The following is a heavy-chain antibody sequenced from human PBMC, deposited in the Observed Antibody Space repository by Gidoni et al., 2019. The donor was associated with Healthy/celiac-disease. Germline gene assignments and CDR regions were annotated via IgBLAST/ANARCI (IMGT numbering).Heavy chain of an antibody. Sequence: EVQLVESGGGLVQPGGSLRLSCAASGFPFSSYEMTWVRQDPGKGLEWVSYISSSCSTVYYADSVNGRFTISRDNAKNSLYLQMNSLRAEDTAVYYCARDGWDYDSSGTFFRPFDYWGQGTLVTVSS. CDR1: GFPFSSYE. J-gene: IGHJ4*02. CDR3: ARDGWDYDSSGTFFRPFDY. D-gene: IGHD3-22*01. CDR2: ISSSCSTV. V-gene: IGHV3-48*03.